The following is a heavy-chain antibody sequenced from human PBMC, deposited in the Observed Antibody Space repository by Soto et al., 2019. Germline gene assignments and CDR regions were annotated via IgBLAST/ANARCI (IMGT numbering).Heavy chain of an antibody. CDR1: GASFSDYY. J-gene: IGHJ4*02. V-gene: IGHV4-34*01. CDR2: ITHSGRT. D-gene: IGHD3-22*01. CDR3: ARQHYYDSSGYYTWN. Sequence: SETLSLTCSVYGASFSDYYWTWIRQPPGEGLEWIGEITHSGRTRYNPSLKSRVTMLVDTSRTQFSLRLNSVTAADTAVYYCARQHYYDSSGYYTWNWGQGTLVTVSS.